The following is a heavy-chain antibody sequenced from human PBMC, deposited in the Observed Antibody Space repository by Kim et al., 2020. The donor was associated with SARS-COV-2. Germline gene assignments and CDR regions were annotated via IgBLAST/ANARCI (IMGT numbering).Heavy chain of an antibody. D-gene: IGHD3-3*01. CDR3: ARHGTAYDFWSGYYTEFDY. V-gene: IGHV4-39*01. J-gene: IGHJ4*02. Sequence: SRVTISVDTSKNQFSLKLSSVTAADTAVYYCARHGTAYDFWSGYYTEFDYWGQGTLVTVSS.